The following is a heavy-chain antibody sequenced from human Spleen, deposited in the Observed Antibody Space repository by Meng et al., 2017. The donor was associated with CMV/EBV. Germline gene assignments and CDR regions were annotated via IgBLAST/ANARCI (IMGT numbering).Heavy chain of an antibody. V-gene: IGHV5-51*01. J-gene: IGHJ4*02. CDR3: ARICSNCHRGFDH. CDR2: IYPGDFDT. CDR1: GYYFTSYW. Sequence: CQGSGYYFTSYWIGWVRQKPGKGLEWMGIIYPGDFDTRYSPSFQGQVTISVDKSISTVYLQWSSLQASDTAMYYCARICSNCHRGFDHWGQGTLVTVSS. D-gene: IGHD1-1*01.